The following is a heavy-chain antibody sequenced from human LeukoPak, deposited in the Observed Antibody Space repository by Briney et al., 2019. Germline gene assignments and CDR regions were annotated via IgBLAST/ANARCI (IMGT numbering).Heavy chain of an antibody. CDR3: ARDLQESYSSSWY. Sequence: ASVKVSCKASGYTFTGYYIHWVRQAPGQGLEWMGWINPNSGGTNYAQKFQGRVTMTRDTSTSTVYVELSSLRSEDTAVYYCARDLQESYSSSWYWGQGTLVTVSS. CDR1: GYTFTGYY. J-gene: IGHJ4*02. D-gene: IGHD6-13*01. CDR2: INPNSGGT. V-gene: IGHV1-2*02.